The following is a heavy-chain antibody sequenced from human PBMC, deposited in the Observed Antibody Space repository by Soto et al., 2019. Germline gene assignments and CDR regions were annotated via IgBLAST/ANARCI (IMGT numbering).Heavy chain of an antibody. CDR1: GGSFSDYS. CDR3: ARGLFSEDSYSGGWYYFDY. D-gene: IGHD3-10*01. Sequence: QVQLQQWGAGLLKPSETLSLTCAVYGGSFSDYSWTWIRQPPGKALEWIGQINHSGSANYNPSLKSRVTISVGTPKNQFSLELTSVTAADTAVCYCARGLFSEDSYSGGWYYFDYWGQGTLVTVSS. CDR2: INHSGSA. V-gene: IGHV4-34*01. J-gene: IGHJ4*02.